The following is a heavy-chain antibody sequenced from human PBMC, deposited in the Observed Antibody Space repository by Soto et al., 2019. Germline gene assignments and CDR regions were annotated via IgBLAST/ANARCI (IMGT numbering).Heavy chain of an antibody. CDR3: ARQGRNTKIVILRHYATDF. CDR1: IGSISSNSYL. D-gene: IGHD3-22*01. CDR2: ILYSGDT. J-gene: IGHJ6*02. Sequence: AETLSLTCSVSIGSISSNSYLWGWIRQPPGKGREWIGAILYSGDTYYSESLKSRVTMSVDTAKNQFSLKLNSVTAADTAVYYCARQGRNTKIVILRHYATDFWGQGTAVTVSS. V-gene: IGHV4-39*01.